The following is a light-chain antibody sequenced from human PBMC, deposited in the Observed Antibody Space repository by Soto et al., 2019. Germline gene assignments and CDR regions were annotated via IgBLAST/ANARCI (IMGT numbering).Light chain of an antibody. CDR3: QKYDNAPLT. CDR2: AAY. J-gene: IGKJ4*01. CDR1: QDISTY. Sequence: DIQMTQAPSSLSASVGDRVTITCRARQDISTYLAWYQQKPGKVPKLLISAAYTLQSGVPPRFSGSGSGTDFTLTISSLQPEDVATDYCQKYDNAPLTSGGGKKVEIK. V-gene: IGKV1-27*01.